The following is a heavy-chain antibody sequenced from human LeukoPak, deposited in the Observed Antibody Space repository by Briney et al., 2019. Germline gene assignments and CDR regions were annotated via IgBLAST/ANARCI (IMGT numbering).Heavy chain of an antibody. CDR1: GFTFSSYG. CDR3: AKGGYYDSSGYFPVRFGY. D-gene: IGHD3-22*01. J-gene: IGHJ4*02. V-gene: IGHV3-30*02. Sequence: GGSLRLSCAPPGFTFSSYGMHWVRQAPGKGLEWVAFIRYDGSNKYYADSVKGRFTISRDNSKNTLYLQMNSLRAEDTAVYYCAKGGYYDSSGYFPVRFGYWGQGTLVTVSS. CDR2: IRYDGSNK.